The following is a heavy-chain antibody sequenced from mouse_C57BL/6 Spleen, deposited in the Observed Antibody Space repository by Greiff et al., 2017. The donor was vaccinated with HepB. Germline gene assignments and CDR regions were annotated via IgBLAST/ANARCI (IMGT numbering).Heavy chain of an antibody. CDR3: AREGSLLGYAMDY. J-gene: IGHJ4*01. Sequence: QVQLQQSGPELVKPGASVKISCKASGYAFSSSWMNWVKQRPGKGLEWIGRIYPGDGDTNYNGKFKGKATLTADKSSSTAYMQLSSLTSEDSAVYFCAREGSLLGYAMDYWGQGTSVTVSS. V-gene: IGHV1-82*01. D-gene: IGHD2-1*01. CDR1: GYAFSSSW. CDR2: IYPGDGDT.